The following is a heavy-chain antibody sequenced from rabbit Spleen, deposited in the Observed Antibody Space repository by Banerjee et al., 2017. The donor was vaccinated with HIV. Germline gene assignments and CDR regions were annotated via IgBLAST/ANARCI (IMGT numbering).Heavy chain of an antibody. J-gene: IGHJ6*01. CDR2: IAGSSSGFT. V-gene: IGHV1S45*01. D-gene: IGHD6-1*01. CDR3: ARTTYGYNDYADLYYAAMDL. CDR1: GFSFSSSDY. Sequence: QEQLVESGGGLVQPGGSLKLSCTASGFSFSSSDYMCWVRQAPGKGLEWISCIAGSSSGFTYSATWAKGRFTCSKTSSTTVTLQMTSLTVADTATYFCARTTYGYNDYADLYYAAMDLWGPGTLVTVS.